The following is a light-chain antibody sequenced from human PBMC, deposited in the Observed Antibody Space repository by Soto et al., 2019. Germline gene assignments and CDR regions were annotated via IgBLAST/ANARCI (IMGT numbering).Light chain of an antibody. CDR1: QSVSSN. V-gene: IGKV3-15*01. CDR2: GAS. CDR3: QQYHNWPPRT. J-gene: IGKJ1*01. Sequence: EIVMPQSPAPLSVSPGERATLSCMASQSVSSNLAWYQQKPGQAPRLLIYGASTRATGIPARFSGGGSETEFTLTISSLQSEDFAVYYCQQYHNWPPRTFGQGTKVEIK.